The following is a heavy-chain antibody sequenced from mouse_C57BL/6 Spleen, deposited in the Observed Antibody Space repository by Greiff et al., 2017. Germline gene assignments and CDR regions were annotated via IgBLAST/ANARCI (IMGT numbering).Heavy chain of an antibody. CDR2: INPNNGGT. D-gene: IGHD2-2*01. J-gene: IGHJ3*01. Sequence: VQLQQSGPELVKPGASVKMSCKASGYTFTDYNMHWVKQSHGKSLEWIGYINPNNGGTSYNQKLKGKATLTVNKSSITAYMEIRSLTAEDAAVYYGARGYGGCPWFAYWGHGTLVTFSA. V-gene: IGHV1-22*01. CDR1: GYTFTDYN. CDR3: ARGYGGCPWFAY.